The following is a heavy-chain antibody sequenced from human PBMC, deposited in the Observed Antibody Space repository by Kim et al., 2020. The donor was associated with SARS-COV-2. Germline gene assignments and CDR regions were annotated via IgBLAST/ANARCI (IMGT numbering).Heavy chain of an antibody. CDR2: ISSSSSYI. D-gene: IGHD2-21*02. V-gene: IGHV3-21*01. Sequence: GGSLRLSCADSGFTFSSYSMNWVRQAPGKGLEWVSSISSSSSYIYYADSVKGRFTISRDNAKNSLYLQMNSLRAEDTAVYYCARDTYRGGDCSPSFDYWGQGTLVTVSS. J-gene: IGHJ4*02. CDR1: GFTFSSYS. CDR3: ARDTYRGGDCSPSFDY.